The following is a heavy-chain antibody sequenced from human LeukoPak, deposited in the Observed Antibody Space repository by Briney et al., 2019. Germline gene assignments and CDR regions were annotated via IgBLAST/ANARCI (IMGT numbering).Heavy chain of an antibody. V-gene: IGHV3-13*01. D-gene: IGHD5-24*01. J-gene: IGHJ4*02. CDR2: IGVTGDT. CDR1: GFTFSKDD. Sequence: GGSLRLSCAASGFTFSKDDFHWVRQAPGKGLEWVAAIGVTGDTYYADSAKGRFTISRDNSKNSLYLQMNSLRTEDTALYYCANMATTVSTFDYWGQGTLVTVSS. CDR3: ANMATTVSTFDY.